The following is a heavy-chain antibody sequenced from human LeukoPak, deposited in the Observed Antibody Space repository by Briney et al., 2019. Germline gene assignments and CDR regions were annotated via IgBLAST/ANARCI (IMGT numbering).Heavy chain of an antibody. J-gene: IGHJ6*02. CDR1: GFTFSNYA. D-gene: IGHD3-10*01. CDR2: ISNSGSGT. V-gene: IGHV3-23*01. CDR3: ARDRKYLYYGMEV. Sequence: PGGSLRLSCAASGFTFSNYAMTWVRQAPGKGLEWVSMISNSGSGTNNADSVKDRFTISRDISKNTVYLQMNNLRAEDTAVYYCARDRKYLYYGMEVWSQGTTVTVSS.